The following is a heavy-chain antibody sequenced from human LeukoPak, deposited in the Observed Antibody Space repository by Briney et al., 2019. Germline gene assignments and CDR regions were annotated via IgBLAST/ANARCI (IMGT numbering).Heavy chain of an antibody. CDR3: ARGGGYRLDY. J-gene: IGHJ4*02. V-gene: IGHV3-74*01. CDR2: IETDGSAT. Sequence: GGSLRLSCAASGFTLRGYGMHWVRHTPGKGLEWVSAIETDGSATTYADSVEGRFSISRDNAKNILYLQMNSLRVEDTAVYYCARGGGYRLDYWGQGTLVTVSS. CDR1: GFTLRGYG. D-gene: IGHD6-25*01.